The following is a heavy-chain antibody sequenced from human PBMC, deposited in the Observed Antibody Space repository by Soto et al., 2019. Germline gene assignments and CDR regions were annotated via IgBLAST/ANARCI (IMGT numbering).Heavy chain of an antibody. J-gene: IGHJ3*01. CDR3: ARGDRGAFDL. CDR2: IHSDGSST. V-gene: IGHV3-74*03. Sequence: EVQLVESGGGLVQPGESLRLSCAASGFTFSYYWMHWVRQAPGKGLVWVSRIHSDGSSTTYADSVKDRFTISRDNARNTLYVQMNGLRAEDTAVYYCARGDRGAFDLWGQGTVLTVSS. D-gene: IGHD1-26*01. CDR1: GFTFSYYW.